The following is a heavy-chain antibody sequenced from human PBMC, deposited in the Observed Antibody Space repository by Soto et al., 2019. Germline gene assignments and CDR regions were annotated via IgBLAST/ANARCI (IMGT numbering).Heavy chain of an antibody. Sequence: QMQLVQSGGGLVKPGGSLTLSCKASGFTFSDYYMIWVRQTPGKGLEWLSYLSDSCSTIYYADSVRARFTIFRENAANSVYLQPAGLPDGDTAFYYCARGGSGWTRGGWLGPWGQGSLVTVSS. CDR3: ARGGSGWTRGGWLGP. V-gene: IGHV3-11*01. J-gene: IGHJ5*02. CDR2: LSDSCSTI. CDR1: GFTFSDYY. D-gene: IGHD6-25*01.